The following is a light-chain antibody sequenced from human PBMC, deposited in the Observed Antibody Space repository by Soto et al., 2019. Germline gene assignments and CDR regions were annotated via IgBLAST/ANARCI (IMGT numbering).Light chain of an antibody. CDR3: QQYGSSPT. J-gene: IGKJ1*01. Sequence: EIVMKRGPATLYVYPGERATLSCRASQSVSSNLAWYQQKPGQAPRLLIHGASSRPTGIPDRFSGSGSGTDFTLTISRLEPEEFAVYHCQQYGSSPTFGQGTKVDIK. V-gene: IGKV3-20*01. CDR1: QSVSSN. CDR2: GAS.